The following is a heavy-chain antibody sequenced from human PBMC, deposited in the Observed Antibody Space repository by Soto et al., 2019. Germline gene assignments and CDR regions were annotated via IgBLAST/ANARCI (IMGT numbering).Heavy chain of an antibody. CDR2: ISGSGGST. J-gene: IGHJ4*02. CDR3: AKPPWCSSTSCPPDYESV. Sequence: EVQLLESGGGLVQPGGSLRLSCAASGFTFSSYAMSWVRQAPGKGLEWVSAISGSGGSTYYADSVKGRFTISRDNSKNTLYLQMNSLRAEDTAVYYCAKPPWCSSTSCPPDYESVWGQGTLVTVSS. D-gene: IGHD2-2*01. V-gene: IGHV3-23*01. CDR1: GFTFSSYA.